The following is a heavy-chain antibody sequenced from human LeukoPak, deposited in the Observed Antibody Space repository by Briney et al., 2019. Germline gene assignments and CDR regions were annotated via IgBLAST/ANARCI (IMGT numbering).Heavy chain of an antibody. CDR3: ARKQDYYDSSGLIDI. V-gene: IGHV4-59*08. D-gene: IGHD3-22*01. J-gene: IGHJ3*02. Sequence: SETLSLTCTVSGGSMNDYYWTWIRQPPGRGLEWLGYMYYSGSTKYNPSLKSRVTISVDTSKNQFSLKLSSVTAADTAVYYCARKQDYYDSSGLIDIWGQGTMVTVSS. CDR2: MYYSGST. CDR1: GGSMNDYY.